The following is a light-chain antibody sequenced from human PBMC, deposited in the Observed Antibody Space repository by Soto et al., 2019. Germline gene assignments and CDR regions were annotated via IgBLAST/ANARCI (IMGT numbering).Light chain of an antibody. CDR3: QQSDRTPPK. J-gene: IGKJ1*01. Sequence: DIQMTQSPSTLSASVGDRVTITCRASQSIGRFLAWYQHQPGKAPRLLIYDAASLKTGVPSRFSGSGSGTNFTLTISSLQPEDFATYYCQQSDRTPPKFGQGTKVEIK. CDR2: DAA. CDR1: QSIGRF. V-gene: IGKV1-5*01.